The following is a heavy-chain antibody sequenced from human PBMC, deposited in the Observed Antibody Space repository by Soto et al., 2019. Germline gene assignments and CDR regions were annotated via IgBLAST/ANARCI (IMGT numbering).Heavy chain of an antibody. V-gene: IGHV5-51*01. CDR1: GYTFNTYW. D-gene: IGHD2-21*02. CDR2: IYPGDSHT. Sequence: GESLKISCKGSGYTFNTYWIGWVRQMPGKGLEWMGIIYPGDSHTRYSPSFQGHVTISVDKSLNTAYLQWASLEASDTAVYYCARQATVVTPYYFDFWGQGTLVTVSS. J-gene: IGHJ4*02. CDR3: ARQATVVTPYYFDF.